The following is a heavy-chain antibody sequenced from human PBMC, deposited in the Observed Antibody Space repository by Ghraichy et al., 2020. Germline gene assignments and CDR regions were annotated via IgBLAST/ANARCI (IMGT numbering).Heavy chain of an antibody. Sequence: ASVKVSCKASGYTFTSYDINWVRQATGQGLEWMGWMNPNSGNTGYAQKFQGRVTMTRNTSISTAYMELSSLRSEDTAVYYCAREAQADYDSSAGGMDVWGQGTTVTVSS. D-gene: IGHD3-22*01. CDR3: AREAQADYDSSAGGMDV. V-gene: IGHV1-8*01. CDR2: MNPNSGNT. CDR1: GYTFTSYD. J-gene: IGHJ6*02.